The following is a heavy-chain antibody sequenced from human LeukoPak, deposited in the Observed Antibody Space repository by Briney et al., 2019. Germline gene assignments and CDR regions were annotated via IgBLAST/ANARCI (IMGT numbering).Heavy chain of an antibody. D-gene: IGHD1-26*01. Sequence: PSETLSLTCTVSGDSISSSSYYWGWIRQPPGKGLEWIGSIYYSGRTYYNPSLKSRVTISADTSKNQFSLKLSSVTAADTAVYYCARPTPSRSYLNWFDPWGQGTLVTVSS. CDR2: IYYSGRT. CDR3: ARPTPSRSYLNWFDP. CDR1: GDSISSSSYY. V-gene: IGHV4-39*01. J-gene: IGHJ5*02.